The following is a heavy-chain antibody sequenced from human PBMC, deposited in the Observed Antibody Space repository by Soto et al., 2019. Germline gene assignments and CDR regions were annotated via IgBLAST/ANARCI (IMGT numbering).Heavy chain of an antibody. V-gene: IGHV4-61*01. D-gene: IGHD2-15*01. CDR2: IYYSGST. J-gene: IGHJ5*02. Sequence: XATLSLTCTVSGGSVSSGSYYWSWIRQPPGKGLEWIGYIYYSGSTNYNPSLKSRVTISVDTSKNQFSLKLSSVTAADTAVYYCARVVVAATRWFDPWGQGTLVTVSS. CDR3: ARVVVAATRWFDP. CDR1: GGSVSSGSYY.